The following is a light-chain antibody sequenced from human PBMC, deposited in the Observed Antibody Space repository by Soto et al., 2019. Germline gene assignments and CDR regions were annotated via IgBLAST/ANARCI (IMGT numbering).Light chain of an antibody. V-gene: IGKV3D-15*01. CDR1: QSVRSER. Sequence: EILLTQSPYTLSLSPGERATLSCRASQSVRSERLAWYQQKPGQAPRLVIFDASTRATGIPARFSGSGSETDFTLTVSSLRSEDSAVYYCQQYNYWPITFGQGTRLEIK. CDR3: QQYNYWPIT. J-gene: IGKJ5*01. CDR2: DAS.